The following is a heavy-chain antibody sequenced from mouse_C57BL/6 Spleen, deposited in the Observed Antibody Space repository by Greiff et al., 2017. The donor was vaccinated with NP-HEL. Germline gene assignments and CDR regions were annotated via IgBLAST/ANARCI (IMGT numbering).Heavy chain of an antibody. CDR3: ARDYGSSYVGLAY. CDR1: GYTFTDYY. D-gene: IGHD1-1*01. CDR2: IYPGSGNT. V-gene: IGHV1-76*01. Sequence: QVHVKQSGAELVRPGASVKLSCKASGYTFTDYYINWVKQRPGQGLEWIARIYPGSGNTYYNEKFKGKATLTAEKSSSTAYMQLSSLTSEDSAVYFWARDYGSSYVGLAYWGQGTLVTVSA. J-gene: IGHJ3*01.